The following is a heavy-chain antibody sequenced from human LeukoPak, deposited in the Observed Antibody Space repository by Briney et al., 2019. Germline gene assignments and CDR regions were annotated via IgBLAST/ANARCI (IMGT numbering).Heavy chain of an antibody. Sequence: GGSLSLSWAASGFTFSSYAMSWVRQAPGKGLEWVSAISGSGGSTYYADSVKGRFTISRDNSKNTLYLQMNSLRAEDTAVYYRAKTAPAARRGFDAFDIWGQGTMVTVSS. J-gene: IGHJ3*02. V-gene: IGHV3-23*01. D-gene: IGHD6-6*01. CDR1: GFTFSSYA. CDR3: AKTAPAARRGFDAFDI. CDR2: ISGSGGST.